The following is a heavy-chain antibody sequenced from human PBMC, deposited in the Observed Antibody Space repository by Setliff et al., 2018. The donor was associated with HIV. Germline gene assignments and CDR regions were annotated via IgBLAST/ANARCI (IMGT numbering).Heavy chain of an antibody. CDR3: ARAKLYYNFWSGYPYYFDH. CDR1: GFTVGSSY. D-gene: IGHD3-3*01. V-gene: IGHV3-53*01. J-gene: IGHJ4*02. CDR2: IFLGGTT. Sequence: GSLRLSCTISGFTVGSSYMAWVRQAPGKGLEWVSVIFLGGTTYFADSVRDRFTLSRDTSKNTLSLQMNRLRAEDTAVYYCARAKLYYNFWSGYPYYFDHWGRGTLVTVSS.